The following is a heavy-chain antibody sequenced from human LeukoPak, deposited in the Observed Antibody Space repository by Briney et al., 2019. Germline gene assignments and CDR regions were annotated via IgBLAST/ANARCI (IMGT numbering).Heavy chain of an antibody. V-gene: IGHV1-24*01. CDR3: ASATIIWGSYRSWLDP. CDR2: RDPEYGET. CDR1: GTTLTRLS. D-gene: IGHD3-16*02. Sequence: ASVKVSCKVIGTTLTRLSIHWVRQAPGKGLEWMGGRDPEYGETIYAQDFQGRITMTQDTSTDTAFLELNRLTSADTALYYCASATIIWGSYRSWLDPWGQGSLVTVSS. J-gene: IGHJ5*02.